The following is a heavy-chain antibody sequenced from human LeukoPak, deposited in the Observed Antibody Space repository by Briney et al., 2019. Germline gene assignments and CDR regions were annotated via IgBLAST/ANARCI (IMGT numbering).Heavy chain of an antibody. CDR3: ARDQRSYAGSYFPYYFDY. J-gene: IGHJ4*02. V-gene: IGHV3-7*01. CDR2: IKQDGSEK. Sequence: GGSLRLSCAASGFTFSSYWMSWVRQAPGKGLEWVANIKQDGSEKYYVDSVKGRFTISRDNAKNSLYLQMNSLRAEDTAVYYCARDQRSYAGSYFPYYFDYWGQGTLVTVSS. CDR1: GFTFSSYW. D-gene: IGHD1-26*01.